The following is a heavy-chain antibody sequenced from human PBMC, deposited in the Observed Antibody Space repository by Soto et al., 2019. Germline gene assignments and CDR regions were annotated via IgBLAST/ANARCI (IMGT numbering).Heavy chain of an antibody. CDR2: TYYRSKWYN. CDR3: ARDYPSANYYDSSGYYPPAHYGMDV. Sequence: SQTLSLTCVISGDSVSSNSAAWNWIRQSPSRGLEWLGRTYYRSKWYNEYVVSVKSRITINPDTSKNKFSLQLNSVTPEDTAVYYCARDYPSANYYDSSGYYPPAHYGMDVWGQGTTVTVSS. D-gene: IGHD3-22*01. J-gene: IGHJ6*02. CDR1: GDSVSSNSAA. V-gene: IGHV6-1*01.